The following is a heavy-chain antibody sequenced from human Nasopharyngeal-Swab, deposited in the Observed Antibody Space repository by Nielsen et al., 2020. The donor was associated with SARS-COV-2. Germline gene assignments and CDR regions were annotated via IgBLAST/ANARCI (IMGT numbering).Heavy chain of an antibody. D-gene: IGHD1-1*01. CDR2: INAGNGNT. V-gene: IGHV1-3*01. CDR3: ARGGRNWNDYYYYGMDV. CDR1: GYTFTSYA. J-gene: IGHJ6*02. Sequence: ASVKVSCKASGYTFTSYAMHWVRQAPRQRLEWMGWINAGNGNTKYSQKFQGRVTITRDTSASTAYMELSSLRSEDTAVYYCARGGRNWNDYYYYGMDVWGQGTTVTVSS.